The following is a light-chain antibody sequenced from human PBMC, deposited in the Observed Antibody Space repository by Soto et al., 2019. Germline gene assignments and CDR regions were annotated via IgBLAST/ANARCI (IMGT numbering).Light chain of an antibody. CDR3: ATWDDSLSGYVI. V-gene: IGLV1-47*02. Sequence: QSVLTQPPSASGTPGQRVTISCSGSRSNIGTNFVYWYQHLPGAAPKLLINRNNQRPSGVPDRFSGSKSGTSASLAISGLRSEDEADYYCATWDDSLSGYVIFGGGTKVTVL. CDR1: RSNIGTNF. J-gene: IGLJ2*01. CDR2: RNN.